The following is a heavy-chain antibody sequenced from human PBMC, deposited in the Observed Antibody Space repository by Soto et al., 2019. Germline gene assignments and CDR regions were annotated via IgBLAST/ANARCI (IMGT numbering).Heavy chain of an antibody. V-gene: IGHV3-30-3*01. CDR1: GFTFSSYA. CDR2: ISYDGSNK. J-gene: IGHJ6*02. CDR3: ARDTDYYYYYGMDV. Sequence: GGSLRLSCAASGFTFSSYAMHWVRQAPGKGLEWVAVISYDGSNKYYADSVKGRFTISRDNSKNTLYLQMNSLRAEDTAVYYCARDTDYYYYYGMDVWGQGTTVTVSS. D-gene: IGHD4-17*01.